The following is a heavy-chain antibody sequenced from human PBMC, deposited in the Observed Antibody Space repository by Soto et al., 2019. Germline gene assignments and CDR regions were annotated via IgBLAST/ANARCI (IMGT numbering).Heavy chain of an antibody. CDR3: GHRDGYYFLDY. Sequence: QITLKASGPTLVKPTQTLTLTCTFSGFSLSASGVGVGWIRQPPGKALEWLALIYWDDDKLYSPSLKSRLTITKDTSKNQLVLTMTNIDPVDTATYYCGHRDGYYFLDYWGQGTLVTISS. V-gene: IGHV2-5*02. D-gene: IGHD5-12*01. CDR2: IYWDDDK. CDR1: GFSLSASGVG. J-gene: IGHJ4*02.